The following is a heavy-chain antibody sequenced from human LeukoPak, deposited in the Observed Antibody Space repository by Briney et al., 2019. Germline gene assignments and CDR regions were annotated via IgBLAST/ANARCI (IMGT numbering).Heavy chain of an antibody. CDR3: AKPSLNYGDHVDWYFDL. J-gene: IGHJ2*01. CDR2: ISGSGGST. V-gene: IGHV3-23*01. D-gene: IGHD4-17*01. Sequence: GGSLRLSCAASGFTFSSYAMSWVRQAPGKGLEWVSAISGSGGSTYYADSVKGRFTISRDNSKNTLYLQMNSLRAEDTAVYYCAKPSLNYGDHVDWYFDLWGRGTLVTVSS. CDR1: GFTFSSYA.